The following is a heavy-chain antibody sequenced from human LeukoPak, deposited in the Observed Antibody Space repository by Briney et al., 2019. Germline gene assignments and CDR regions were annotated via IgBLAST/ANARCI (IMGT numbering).Heavy chain of an antibody. Sequence: GGSLRLSCAASGFTFSSYAMSWVRQAPGKGLEWVSAISGSGGSTYYADSVKGRFTISRDNSNNTLYLQMISLRAEDSAIYYCAKDPGITGTANYFDYWGQGTLVTVSS. CDR3: AKDPGITGTANYFDY. D-gene: IGHD1-7*01. V-gene: IGHV3-23*01. CDR2: ISGSGGST. CDR1: GFTFSSYA. J-gene: IGHJ4*02.